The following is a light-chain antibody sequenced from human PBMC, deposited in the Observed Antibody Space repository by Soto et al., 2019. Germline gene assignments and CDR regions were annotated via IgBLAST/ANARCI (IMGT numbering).Light chain of an antibody. V-gene: IGLV2-8*01. CDR3: SSFAGGGNPVL. CDR2: DVT. CDR1: SSDVGGYNY. Sequence: QSALTQPPSASGSLGQSVTISCTGTSSDVGGYNYVSWHQQHPGKAPKLLIYDVTNRPSGVPDRFSGSKSGNTASLTVSGLQAEDEADDYCSSFAGGGNPVLFGGGTKLTVL. J-gene: IGLJ2*01.